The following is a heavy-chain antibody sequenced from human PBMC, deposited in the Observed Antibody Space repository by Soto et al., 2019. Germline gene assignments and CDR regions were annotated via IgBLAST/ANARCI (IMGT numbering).Heavy chain of an antibody. V-gene: IGHV3-33*01. CDR2: IWYDGSNK. D-gene: IGHD1-26*01. CDR3: ARDRAGRSGSYRPFDL. CDR1: GFTFSSYG. Sequence: GGSLRLSCAASGFTFSSYGMHWVRQAPGKGLEWVAVIWYDGSNKYYADSVKGRFTISRDNSKNTLYLQMNSLRAEDTAVYYCARDRAGRSGSYRPFDLWGQGTLVTVSS. J-gene: IGHJ4*02.